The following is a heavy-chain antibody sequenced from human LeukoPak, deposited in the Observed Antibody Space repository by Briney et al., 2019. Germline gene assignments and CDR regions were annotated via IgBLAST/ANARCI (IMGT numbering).Heavy chain of an antibody. J-gene: IGHJ3*02. D-gene: IGHD3-3*01. CDR3: ARGPVITIFGVVINGDGAFDI. CDR1: GGSFSGSFSGYY. Sequence: SETLSLTCAVYGGSFSGSFSGYYWGWLRQPPGKGLEWIGEINHSVSTNYNPSLKSRVTISVDTSKNQFSLKLSSVTAADTAVYYCARGPVITIFGVVINGDGAFDIWGQGTMVTVSS. CDR2: INHSVST. V-gene: IGHV4-34*01.